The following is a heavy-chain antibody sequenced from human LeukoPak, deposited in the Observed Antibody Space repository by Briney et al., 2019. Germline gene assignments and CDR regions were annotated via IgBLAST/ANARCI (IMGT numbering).Heavy chain of an antibody. CDR3: ARDEVAYCSGGSCYSTWFDP. Sequence: PGGSLRLSSAASGFTFSSYSMNWVRQAPGEGLEWVSSISSSSRYIYYADSVKGRFTISRDNAKNSLYLQMNSLRAEDTAVYYCARDEVAYCSGGSCYSTWFDPWGQGTLVTVSS. CDR2: ISSSSRYI. D-gene: IGHD2-15*01. J-gene: IGHJ5*02. V-gene: IGHV3-21*06. CDR1: GFTFSSYS.